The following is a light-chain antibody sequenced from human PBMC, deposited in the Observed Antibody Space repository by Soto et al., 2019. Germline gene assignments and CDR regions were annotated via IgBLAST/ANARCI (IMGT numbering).Light chain of an antibody. Sequence: EIVLTQSPGTLSLSPGERATLSCRASQSISNSLAWYQQKPGRAPRLLIFDASNRASGTPDRFSGSGSETDFTLTISILEPEDFAVYYCQQRSNWPPTFGQGTKVDIK. V-gene: IGKV3-11*01. CDR2: DAS. CDR3: QQRSNWPPT. J-gene: IGKJ1*01. CDR1: QSISNS.